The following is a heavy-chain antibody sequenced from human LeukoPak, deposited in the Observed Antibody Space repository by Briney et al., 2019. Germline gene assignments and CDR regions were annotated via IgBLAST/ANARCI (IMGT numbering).Heavy chain of an antibody. J-gene: IGHJ3*02. CDR1: GYTFTSYA. V-gene: IGHV1-69*05. Sequence: SVKVSCKASGYTFTSYAISWVRQAPGQGLEWMGRIIPIFGTANYAQKFQGRVTITTDESTSTAYMELSSLRSEDTAVYYCARVSGSYGDAFDIWGQGTMVTVSS. CDR2: IIPIFGTA. D-gene: IGHD1-26*01. CDR3: ARVSGSYGDAFDI.